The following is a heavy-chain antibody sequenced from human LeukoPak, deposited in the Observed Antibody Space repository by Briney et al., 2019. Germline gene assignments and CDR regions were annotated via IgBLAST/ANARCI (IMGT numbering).Heavy chain of an antibody. CDR1: GDSVSSNSSA. CDR3: ARGLIAVADNGLDP. V-gene: IGHV6-1*01. J-gene: IGHJ5*02. D-gene: IGHD6-19*01. CDR2: TYYSSKRFN. Sequence: SQTPSLTCAISGDSVSSNSSAWNWIRQSPSRGLEWLGRTYYSSKRFNHYAVSVKSQITIQPDTSKNQFSLQLNSVTPVETAVYYCARGLIAVADNGLDPWGQGTLVTVSS.